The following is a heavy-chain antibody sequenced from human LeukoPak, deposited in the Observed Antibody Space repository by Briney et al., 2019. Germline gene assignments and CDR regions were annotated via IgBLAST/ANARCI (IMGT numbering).Heavy chain of an antibody. V-gene: IGHV4-38-2*02. D-gene: IGHD2-2*01. CDR1: GYSISSGYY. Sequence: SETLSLTCTVSGYSISSGYYWGWIRQPPGKGLEWIGSIYHSGSTYYNPSLKSRVTISVDTSKNQFSLKLSSVTAADTAVYYCARARGALGYCTSSSCYGSNINWFDPWGQGTLVTVSS. CDR3: ARARGALGYCTSSSCYGSNINWFDP. CDR2: IYHSGST. J-gene: IGHJ5*02.